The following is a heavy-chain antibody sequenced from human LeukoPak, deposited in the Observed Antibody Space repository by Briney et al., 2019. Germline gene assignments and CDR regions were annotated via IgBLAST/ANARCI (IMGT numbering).Heavy chain of an antibody. CDR2: MYASGDF. V-gene: IGHV4-4*07. CDR1: GGSIGIYY. Sequence: QSSETLSLTCTVSGGSIGIYYWTWIRQSAGKGLEWLGRMYASGDFNYNPFLKSRVTMSVDTSKNQFSLNLNSVTAADTAVYYCARDHMMRAFDIWGQGTMVTVSS. J-gene: IGHJ3*02. D-gene: IGHD3-16*01. CDR3: ARDHMMRAFDI.